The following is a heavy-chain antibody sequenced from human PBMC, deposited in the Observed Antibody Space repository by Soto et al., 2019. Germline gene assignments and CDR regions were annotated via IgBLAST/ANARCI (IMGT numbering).Heavy chain of an antibody. D-gene: IGHD2-2*01. CDR3: AHRRVECISTDCYDWFDP. CDR2: IYWDDDK. CDR1: GFSLSTSGVG. Sequence: QITLKESGPTLVKPTQTLTLTCTFSGFSLSTSGVGVGWIRQPPGKALEWLALIYWDDDKRYSPSLKSRLTITKDTSKNQVVLTMTNMDPVDTATYYCAHRRVECISTDCYDWFDPWGQGTLVTVSS. J-gene: IGHJ5*02. V-gene: IGHV2-5*02.